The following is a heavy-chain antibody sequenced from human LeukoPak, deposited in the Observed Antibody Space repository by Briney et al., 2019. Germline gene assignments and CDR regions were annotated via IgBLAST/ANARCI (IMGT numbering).Heavy chain of an antibody. CDR1: GFTFSNYW. CDR2: IKHDGSEK. J-gene: IGHJ4*02. CDR3: ATDRGWRTSGYYLYYFEY. V-gene: IGHV3-7*01. D-gene: IGHD3-3*01. Sequence: PGGSLRLSCAASGFTFSNYWISWVRQAPGKGLEWVARIKHDGSEKYYVDSVRGRFTISRDNTKNLLYLQMSSLRAEDTAVYYCATDRGWRTSGYYLYYFEYWGQGTLVTFSS.